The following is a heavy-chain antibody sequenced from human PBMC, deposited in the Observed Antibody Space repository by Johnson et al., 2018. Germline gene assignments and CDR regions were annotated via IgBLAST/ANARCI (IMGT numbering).Heavy chain of an antibody. CDR2: IRSQANSYAT. V-gene: IGHV3-73*02. CDR3: TSEGH. Sequence: EVQLVESGGGLVQXGGSLKLSCAASGFTFSGSAMHWVRQASGKGLEWIGRIRSQANSYATAYAASVKGRFTISRDDPKNTAYLQMNSLKTEDTAVYYGTSEGHWGQGTLVTVSS. J-gene: IGHJ1*01. CDR1: GFTFSGSA.